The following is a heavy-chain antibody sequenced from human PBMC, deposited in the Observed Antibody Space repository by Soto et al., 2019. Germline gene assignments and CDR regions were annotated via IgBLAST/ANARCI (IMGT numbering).Heavy chain of an antibody. CDR2: ISSGNTE. CDR3: AREYRAAASYSYSMAV. D-gene: IGHD1-26*01. Sequence: QVQLVESGGGLDKPGGSLRLSCAASGFSFSDYHMSWIRQAPGKGLEWVSFISSGNTEYYADSVEGRVTISGDDAKSSLNLQMSSLRAEDTAVYYCAREYRAAASYSYSMAVWGKGTPVTVSS. J-gene: IGHJ6*03. CDR1: GFSFSDYH. V-gene: IGHV3-11*01.